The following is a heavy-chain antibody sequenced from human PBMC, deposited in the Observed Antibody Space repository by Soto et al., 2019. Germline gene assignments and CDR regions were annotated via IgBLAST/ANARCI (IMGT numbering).Heavy chain of an antibody. V-gene: IGHV4-39*07. D-gene: IGHD3-22*01. CDR1: GGSISSSSYY. CDR3: ARYDSSGDFDY. J-gene: IGHJ4*02. CDR2: ISHRGNT. Sequence: SETLSLTCTVSGGSISSSSYYWGWIRQPPGKGLEWIGYISHRGNTYYNPSLRSRVTISVDRSKNEFSLNLRSVTAADTAMYYCARYDSSGDFDYWGQGTLVTVSS.